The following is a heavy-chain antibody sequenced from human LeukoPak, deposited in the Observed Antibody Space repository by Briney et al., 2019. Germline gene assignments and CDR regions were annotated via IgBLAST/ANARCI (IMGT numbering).Heavy chain of an antibody. Sequence: GASVKVSCKASGGTFSSYAISWVRQAPGQGLEWMGGIIPIFGTANYAQKFQGRVTITADESTSTAYMELSSLRSEDTAVYYCATSGYSSGWYIGRDYWGQGTLVTVSS. D-gene: IGHD6-19*01. J-gene: IGHJ4*02. CDR2: IIPIFGTA. CDR1: GGTFSSYA. V-gene: IGHV1-69*13. CDR3: ATSGYSSGWYIGRDY.